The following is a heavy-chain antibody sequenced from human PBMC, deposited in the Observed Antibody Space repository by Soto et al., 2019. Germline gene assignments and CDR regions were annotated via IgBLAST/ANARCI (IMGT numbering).Heavy chain of an antibody. CDR3: GRAWGSTKGLDY. J-gene: IGHJ4*02. V-gene: IGHV6-1*01. Sequence: SQTLSLTCDISGDSVSSNSAAWNWIRQSPSRGLEWLGRTSYRSKWYNDYAVSVKSRITINPDTSKNQFSLQLNSVTPEDTAVYYCGRAWGSTKGLDYWGQGTLVTVSS. CDR2: TSYRSKWYN. D-gene: IGHD2-15*01. CDR1: GDSVSSNSAA.